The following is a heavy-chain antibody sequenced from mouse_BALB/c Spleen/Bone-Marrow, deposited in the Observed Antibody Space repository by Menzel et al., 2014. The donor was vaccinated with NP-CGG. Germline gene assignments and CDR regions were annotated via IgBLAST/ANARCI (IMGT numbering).Heavy chain of an antibody. CDR1: GFAFSSYD. J-gene: IGHJ2*01. CDR2: ISSGGSYT. D-gene: IGHD4-1*01. CDR3: ARPLTGAYFDY. Sequence: EVHLVESGGGLVKPGGSLKLSCAASGFAFSSYDMSWVRQTPEKRLEWVATISSGGSYTYYPDSVKGRFTISRDNARNTLYLRMSSLRSEDTALYYCARPLTGAYFDYWGQGTTLTVSS. V-gene: IGHV5-9*02.